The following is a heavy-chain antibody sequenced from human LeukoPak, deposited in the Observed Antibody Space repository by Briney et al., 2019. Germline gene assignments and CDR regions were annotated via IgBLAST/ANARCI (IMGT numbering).Heavy chain of an antibody. CDR1: GFTFSTYG. J-gene: IGHJ4*02. CDR3: AKGGVFYYDSGLDY. D-gene: IGHD3-10*01. V-gene: IGHV3-23*01. CDR2: MSDSGTNT. Sequence: GGSLRLSCGASGFTFSTYGMTWVRQAPGKGLEWVSGMSDSGTNTYYADSVKGRFTISRDNSKNTLYLQMNSLNSEDTAVYYCAKGGVFYYDSGLDYWGQGTLVTVSS.